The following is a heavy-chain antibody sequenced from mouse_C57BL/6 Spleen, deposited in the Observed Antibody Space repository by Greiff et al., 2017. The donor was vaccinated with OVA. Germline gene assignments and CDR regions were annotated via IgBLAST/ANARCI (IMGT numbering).Heavy chain of an antibody. J-gene: IGHJ4*01. CDR3: ASNGDSEYYAMDY. V-gene: IGHV1-42*01. CDR2: INPSTGGT. CDR1: GYSFTGYY. Sequence: EVQLVESGPELVKPGASVKISCKASGYSFTGYYMNWVKQSPEKSLEWIGEINPSTGGTTYNQKFKAKATLTVDKSSSTAYMQLRSLTSEDSAVYDCASNGDSEYYAMDYWGQGTSVTVSS.